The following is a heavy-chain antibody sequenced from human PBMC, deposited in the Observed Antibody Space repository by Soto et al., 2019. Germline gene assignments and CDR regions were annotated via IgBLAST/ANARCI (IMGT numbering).Heavy chain of an antibody. CDR1: GYTFTGHY. J-gene: IGHJ6*02. V-gene: IGHV3-30-3*01. D-gene: IGHD4-17*01. Sequence: SCKASGYTFTGHYMHWVRQAPGKGLEWVALVSYDGGYNYYADSVKGRFTLSRDNSKNTLFLEMKSLRAEDTAIYYCARARDSVEYYYGLDVWGQGTTVTVSS. CDR3: ARARDSVEYYYGLDV. CDR2: VSYDGGYN.